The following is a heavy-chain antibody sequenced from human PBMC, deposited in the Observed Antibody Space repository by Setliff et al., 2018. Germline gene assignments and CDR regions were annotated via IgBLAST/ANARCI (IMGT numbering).Heavy chain of an antibody. CDR3: ARGETSSGWYIYYYYYMDV. D-gene: IGHD6-19*01. Sequence: SETLSLTCTVSGGSVSSGSYYWSWIRQPPGKGLEWIGYIYYSGSTNYNPSLKSRVTISVDTSKNQFSLKLSSVTAADTAVHYCARGETSSGWYIYYYYYMDVWGKGTTVTVSS. V-gene: IGHV4-61*01. CDR2: IYYSGST. CDR1: GGSVSSGSYY. J-gene: IGHJ6*03.